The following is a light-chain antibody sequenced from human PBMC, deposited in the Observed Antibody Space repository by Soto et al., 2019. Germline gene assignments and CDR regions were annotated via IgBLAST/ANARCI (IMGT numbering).Light chain of an antibody. CDR2: HAS. CDR1: QSISSS. Sequence: DIQMTQSPSTLSASVGDRVTITCRASQSISSSLAWYQQKPGTAPKLLIYHASTLESGVPSRFSGSGSGTEFTLTISSLQPDDFATYYCQQYMSYSFGQGTKVDI. J-gene: IGKJ1*01. CDR3: QQYMSYS. V-gene: IGKV1-5*01.